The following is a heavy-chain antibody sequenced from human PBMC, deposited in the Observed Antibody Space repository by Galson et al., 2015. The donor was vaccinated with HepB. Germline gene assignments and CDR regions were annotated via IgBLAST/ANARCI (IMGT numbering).Heavy chain of an antibody. V-gene: IGHV3-23*01. Sequence: SLRLSCAASGFTFTKYAMTWVRQAPGKGLEWVSSITGSGGYTYSADFVKGRFTISRDNSNNTLYLQMNSLRAEDTAVYYCAKDLTYYDFWSGSLTAPFDHWGQGILVTVSS. J-gene: IGHJ4*02. CDR3: AKDLTYYDFWSGSLTAPFDH. CDR1: GFTFTKYA. D-gene: IGHD3-3*01. CDR2: ITGSGGYT.